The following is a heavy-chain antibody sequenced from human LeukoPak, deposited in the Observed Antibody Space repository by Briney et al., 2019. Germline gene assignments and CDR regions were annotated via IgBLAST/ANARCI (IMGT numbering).Heavy chain of an antibody. CDR3: ARVLAAAAGTYNWFDP. Sequence: ASVKVSCKASGYTFTGYYMHWVRQAPGQGLEWMGWINPNSGGTNYAQKFQGRVTMTRDTSISTAYMELSRLRSDDTAVYYCARVLAAAAGTYNWFDPWGQGTLVTVSS. D-gene: IGHD6-13*01. CDR1: GYTFTGYY. V-gene: IGHV1-2*02. CDR2: INPNSGGT. J-gene: IGHJ5*02.